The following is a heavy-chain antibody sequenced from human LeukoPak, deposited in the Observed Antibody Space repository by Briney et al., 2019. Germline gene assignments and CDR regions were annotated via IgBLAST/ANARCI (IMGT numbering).Heavy chain of an antibody. CDR3: ARAHFHYDYVWGSYRPFDY. CDR1: GYTFSTCA. D-gene: IGHD3-16*02. CDR2: INPNSGGT. V-gene: IGHV1-2*02. J-gene: IGHJ4*02. Sequence: ASVKVSCKASGYTFSTCAISWVRQAPGQGLEWMGWINPNSGGTNYAQKFQGRVTMTRDTSISTAYMELSRLRSDDTAVYYCARAHFHYDYVWGSYRPFDYWGQGTLVTVSS.